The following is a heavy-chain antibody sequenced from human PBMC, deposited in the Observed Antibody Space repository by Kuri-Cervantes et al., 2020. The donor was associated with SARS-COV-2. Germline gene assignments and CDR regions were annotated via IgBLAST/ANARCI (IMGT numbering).Heavy chain of an antibody. V-gene: IGHV3-30*18. CDR3: AKDRVGVQDF. J-gene: IGHJ4*02. CDR1: GFNFSRTD. Sequence: GGSLRLSCAASGFNFSRTDMHWVRQAPGKGLEWVAVISHDGKNKKCIASGKGRFTLSRDNSQNTLYLHMKSLRSEDTAMYYCAKDRVGVQDFWGQGTLVTVSS. D-gene: IGHD2-21*01. CDR2: ISHDGKNK.